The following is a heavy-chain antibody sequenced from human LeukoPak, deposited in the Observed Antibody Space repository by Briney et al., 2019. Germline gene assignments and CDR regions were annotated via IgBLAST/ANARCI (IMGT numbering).Heavy chain of an antibody. V-gene: IGHV3-49*04. CDR2: IRSKAYGGTT. CDR1: GFTFGDYA. Sequence: GGSLRLSCTASGFTFGDYAMSWVRQAPGKGLEWVGFIRSKAYGGTTEYAASVKGRFTISRDDSKSIAYLQMNSLKTEDTAVYYCTRVGTTDTVAGSSVYYYYYYYMDVWGKGTTVTISS. J-gene: IGHJ6*03. CDR3: TRVGTTDTVAGSSVYYYYYYYMDV. D-gene: IGHD6-19*01.